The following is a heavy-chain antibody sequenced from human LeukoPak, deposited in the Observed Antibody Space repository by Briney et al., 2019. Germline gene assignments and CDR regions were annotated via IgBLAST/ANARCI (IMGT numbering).Heavy chain of an antibody. CDR2: IYTSGST. J-gene: IGHJ5*02. V-gene: IGHV4-4*07. Sequence: SETLSLTCTASGGSISSYYWSWIRQPAGKGLEWIGRIYTSGSTNYNPSLKSRVTMSVDTSKNQFSLKLSSVTAADTAVYYCARQIAAVSPFDPWGQGTLVTVSS. D-gene: IGHD6-13*01. CDR3: ARQIAAVSPFDP. CDR1: GGSISSYY.